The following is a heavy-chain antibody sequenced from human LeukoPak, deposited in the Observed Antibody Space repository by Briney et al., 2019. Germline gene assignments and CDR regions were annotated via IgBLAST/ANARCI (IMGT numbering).Heavy chain of an antibody. CDR3: AKNMGCGDYWYFDL. D-gene: IGHD4-17*01. J-gene: IGHJ2*01. CDR1: GYTFIDYY. Sequence: ASVKVSCKASGYTFIDYYIHWVRQAPGEGLEWMGWINPNSGDTNYAQKFQGWVTMTRDTSISTAYMELSRLNSDDTAVFYCAKNMGCGDYWYFDLWGRGTLVTVSS. CDR2: INPNSGDT. V-gene: IGHV1-2*04.